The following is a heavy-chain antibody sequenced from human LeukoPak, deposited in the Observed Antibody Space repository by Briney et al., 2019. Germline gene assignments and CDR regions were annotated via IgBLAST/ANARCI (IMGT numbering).Heavy chain of an antibody. D-gene: IGHD5-12*01. CDR3: ARGRTRSGYDSGY. Sequence: GGSLRLSCAASGFTFSSYAMSWVRQAPGKGLEWVSAISGSGGSTYYADSVKGRFTISGDNSKNTLYLQMNSLRAEDTAVYYCARGRTRSGYDSGYWGQGTLVTVSS. CDR2: ISGSGGST. J-gene: IGHJ4*02. CDR1: GFTFSSYA. V-gene: IGHV3-23*01.